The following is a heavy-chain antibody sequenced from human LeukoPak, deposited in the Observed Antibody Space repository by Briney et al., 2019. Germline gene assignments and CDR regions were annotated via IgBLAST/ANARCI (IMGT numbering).Heavy chain of an antibody. CDR1: GGSISGYY. V-gene: IGHV4-59*01. J-gene: IGHJ5*02. Sequence: PSETLSLTCTVSGGSISGYYWNWIRQPPGKGLEWIGYIFYSGSTNYNPSLKSRVTISVDTSKNQFSLKLSSVTAADTAVYYCARAPRGYSCAYWWFDPWGQGSLVTVSS. D-gene: IGHD5-18*01. CDR3: ARAPRGYSCAYWWFDP. CDR2: IFYSGST.